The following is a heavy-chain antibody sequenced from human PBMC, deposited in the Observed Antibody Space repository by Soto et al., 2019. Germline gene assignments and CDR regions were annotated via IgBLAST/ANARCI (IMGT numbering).Heavy chain of an antibody. CDR2: IYHSGDT. CDR1: GVSISSSNW. Sequence: LSLTCAVSGVSISSSNWWSWVRQPPGKGLEWIGEIYHSGDTNYNPSLKSRVTISVDKSKNQFSLKLNSVTAADTAVYYCASKYGSGSYYVDYWGQGTLVTVSS. V-gene: IGHV4-4*02. J-gene: IGHJ4*02. CDR3: ASKYGSGSYYVDY. D-gene: IGHD3-10*01.